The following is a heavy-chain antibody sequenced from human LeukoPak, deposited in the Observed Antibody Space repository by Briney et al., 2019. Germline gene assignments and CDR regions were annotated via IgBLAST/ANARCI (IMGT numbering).Heavy chain of an antibody. Sequence: GRSLRLSCAASGFTFSDHYMDWVRQAPGKGLEWVANIKQDGSKKSYVDSVKGRFTISRDNAKSSLYLQMNSLRAEDTAIYYCTRVGYIDEGIDYWGQGTLVTVSS. D-gene: IGHD5-24*01. J-gene: IGHJ4*02. CDR2: IKQDGSKK. CDR3: TRVGYIDEGIDY. CDR1: GFTFSDHY. V-gene: IGHV3-7*04.